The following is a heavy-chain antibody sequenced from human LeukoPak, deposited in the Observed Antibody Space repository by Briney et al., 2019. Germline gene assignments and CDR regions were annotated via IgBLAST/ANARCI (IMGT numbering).Heavy chain of an antibody. Sequence: SETLSLTCNVSGDSISRSRHFWAWIRQSPGRGLEWIGYIYNSGSTYYNPSLKSRVTISVDTSKNQFSLKLSSVTAADTAVYYCARGRWYYDSSGYYDWFDPWGQGTLVTVSS. CDR3: ARGRWYYDSSGYYDWFDP. V-gene: IGHV4-39*07. CDR2: IYNSGST. D-gene: IGHD3-22*01. CDR1: GDSISRSRHF. J-gene: IGHJ5*02.